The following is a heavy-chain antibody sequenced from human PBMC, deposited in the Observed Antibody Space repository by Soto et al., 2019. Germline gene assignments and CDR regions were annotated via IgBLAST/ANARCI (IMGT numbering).Heavy chain of an antibody. J-gene: IGHJ4*02. D-gene: IGHD3-22*01. CDR2: ISGSGGST. V-gene: IGHV3-23*01. CDR1: GFTFSSYA. Sequence: GGSLRLSCAASGFTFSSYAMSWVRQAPGKGLEWVSAISGSGGSTYYADSVKGRFTISRDNSKNTLYLQMNSLRAEDTAVYYCDPYYYDSSGYYPQDYWGQGTLVTVSS. CDR3: DPYYYDSSGYYPQDY.